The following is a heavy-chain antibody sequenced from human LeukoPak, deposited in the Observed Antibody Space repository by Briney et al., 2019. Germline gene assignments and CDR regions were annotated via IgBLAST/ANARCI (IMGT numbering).Heavy chain of an antibody. CDR3: ARDLRPGIAVAGDDAFDI. Sequence: GGSLRLSCAASDFSFITYAMSWVRQAPGKGLEWVSGINWNGGSTGYADSVKGRFTISRDNAKNSLYLQMNSLRAEDTALYYCARDLRPGIAVAGDDAFDIWGQGTMVTVSS. V-gene: IGHV3-20*04. CDR1: DFSFITYA. D-gene: IGHD6-19*01. CDR2: INWNGGST. J-gene: IGHJ3*02.